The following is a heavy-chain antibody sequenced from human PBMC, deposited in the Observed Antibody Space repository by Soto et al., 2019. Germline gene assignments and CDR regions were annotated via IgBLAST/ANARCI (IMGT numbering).Heavy chain of an antibody. Sequence: SETLSLTCSVSGGSINSYWWSWIRQPAGKGLEWIGRVYSSGTTDYNPSLNSRATLSVETSKNRFSLKLSSVTAADTAVYYCARDIGSYAYGEGYWGQGIQVTVSS. CDR2: VYSSGTT. D-gene: IGHD3-10*01. CDR3: ARDIGSYAYGEGY. J-gene: IGHJ4*02. V-gene: IGHV4-4*07. CDR1: GGSINSYW.